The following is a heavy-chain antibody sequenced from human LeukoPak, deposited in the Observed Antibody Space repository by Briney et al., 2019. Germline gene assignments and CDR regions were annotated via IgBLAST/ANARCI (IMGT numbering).Heavy chain of an antibody. Sequence: GGSLRLSCAASGFTFSSYGMHWVRQAPGKGLEWVAFIRYDGSNKYYADSVKGRFTISRDNSKNTLYLQMNSLRAEDTAVYYCAKDYSSSWSVDYWGQGTLVTVSS. V-gene: IGHV3-30*02. CDR1: GFTFSSYG. CDR2: IRYDGSNK. J-gene: IGHJ4*02. CDR3: AKDYSSSWSVDY. D-gene: IGHD6-13*01.